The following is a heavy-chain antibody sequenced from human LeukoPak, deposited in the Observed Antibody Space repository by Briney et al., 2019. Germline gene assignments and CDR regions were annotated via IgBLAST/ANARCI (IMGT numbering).Heavy chain of an antibody. CDR2: ISAYNGNT. CDR1: GYTFTSYD. J-gene: IGHJ5*02. D-gene: IGHD1-26*01. V-gene: IGHV1-18*01. Sequence: GASVKVSCKASGYTFTSYDINWVRQATGQGLEWMGWISAYNGNTNYAQKLQGRVTMTTDTSTSTAYMELRSLRSDDTAVYYCARDRRILSPVWWEPHNWFDPWGQGTLVTVSS. CDR3: ARDRRILSPVWWEPHNWFDP.